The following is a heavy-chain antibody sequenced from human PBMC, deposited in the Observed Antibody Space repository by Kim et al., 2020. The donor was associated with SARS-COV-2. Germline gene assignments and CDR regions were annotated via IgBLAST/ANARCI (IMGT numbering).Heavy chain of an antibody. J-gene: IGHJ4*02. Sequence: GGSLRLSCSASGFTLEDYTMHWVRQVPGKGLEWVSGIDWNSETLSYADSVKGRFTISRDNAKNSLYLQMNSLRHEDTALYYCAKDIGGWGGNTLDYWGQGTLVTVSS. V-gene: IGHV3-9*01. CDR3: AKDIGGWGGNTLDY. D-gene: IGHD1-26*01. CDR1: GFTLEDYT. CDR2: IDWNSETL.